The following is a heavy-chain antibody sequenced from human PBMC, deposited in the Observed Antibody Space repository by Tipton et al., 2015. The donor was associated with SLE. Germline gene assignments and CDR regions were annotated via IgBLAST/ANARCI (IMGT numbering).Heavy chain of an antibody. V-gene: IGHV4-38-2*02. J-gene: IGHJ4*02. Sequence: TLSLTCTISDYSITSDNFWGWFRQPPGKGLEWIGRIHHSGTTNYNPSLKSRVTISVDTSKNQFSLNLTSVTAADTAVYYCTSLAVAGTDYWGQGTLVTVSS. CDR2: IHHSGTT. CDR1: DYSITSDNF. D-gene: IGHD6-19*01. CDR3: TSLAVAGTDY.